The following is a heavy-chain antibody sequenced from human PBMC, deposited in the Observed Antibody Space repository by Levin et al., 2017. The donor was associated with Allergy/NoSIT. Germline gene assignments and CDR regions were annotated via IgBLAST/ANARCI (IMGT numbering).Heavy chain of an antibody. V-gene: IGHV4-61*01. CDR3: ARDNRSSWYDY. J-gene: IGHJ4*02. Sequence: SETLSLTCTVSGGSVSSGSFYWSWIRQPPGKGLEWIGYIYYSGSTNYNPSFKSRLTISVDTSKNQFSLKLSSVTAADTAVYYCARDNRSSWYDYWGQGTLVTVSS. CDR2: IYYSGST. D-gene: IGHD6-13*01. CDR1: GGSVSSGSFY.